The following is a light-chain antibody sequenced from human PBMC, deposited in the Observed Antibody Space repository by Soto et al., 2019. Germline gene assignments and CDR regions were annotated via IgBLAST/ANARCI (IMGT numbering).Light chain of an antibody. V-gene: IGKV3-20*01. CDR3: HLYYSSIT. Sequence: EIVLTQSPGTLSLSPGERATLSCRASQDVDSNFLAWYQQRPGQAPRLLIYGSSSRATGIPDRFSGSGSGTDFTLTISRVGPEDISVYFCHLYYSSITVGGGTKVEVK. CDR1: QDVDSNF. J-gene: IGKJ4*01. CDR2: GSS.